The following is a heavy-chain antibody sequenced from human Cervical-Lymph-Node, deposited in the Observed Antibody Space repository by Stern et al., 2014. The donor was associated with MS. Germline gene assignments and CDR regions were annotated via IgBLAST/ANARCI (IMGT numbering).Heavy chain of an antibody. CDR2: ITNVGST. V-gene: IGHV3-53*01. D-gene: IGHD1-1*01. CDR3: ARDTSSPERSDW. Sequence: EVQLVESGGGVIQTGGSLRLSCTASGFTVSRDYMTWVRQDPGKGLEWVSLITNVGSTFYTASVKGRFTISRDDSKNTVYLHMTSLRAEDTAMYYCARDTSSPERSDWWGQGTLVTVSS. J-gene: IGHJ4*02. CDR1: GFTVSRDY.